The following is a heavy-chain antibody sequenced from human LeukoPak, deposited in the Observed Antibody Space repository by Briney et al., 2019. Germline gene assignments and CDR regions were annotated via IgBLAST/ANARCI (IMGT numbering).Heavy chain of an antibody. Sequence: SVKVSCKASGGTFSSYAISWVRQAPGQGLEWMGGIIPIFGTANYAQKFQGRVTITADESTSTAYMELSSLRSEDTAVYYCAMVRFLEWLFPASDAFDIWGQGTMVTVSS. CDR2: IIPIFGTA. D-gene: IGHD3-3*01. J-gene: IGHJ3*02. V-gene: IGHV1-69*01. CDR1: GGTFSSYA. CDR3: AMVRFLEWLFPASDAFDI.